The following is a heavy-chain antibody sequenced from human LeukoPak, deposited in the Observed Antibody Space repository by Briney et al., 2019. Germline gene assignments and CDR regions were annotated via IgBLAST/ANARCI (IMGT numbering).Heavy chain of an antibody. Sequence: SETLSLTCAVYGGSFSGYYWSWIRQPPGKGLEWIGEINHSGSTNYNPSLKSRVTISVDTSKNQFSLKLSSVTAADTAVYYCARCGYNCYGMDVWGQGTTVTVSS. V-gene: IGHV4-34*01. D-gene: IGHD5-24*01. CDR2: INHSGST. J-gene: IGHJ6*02. CDR1: GGSFSGYY. CDR3: ARCGYNCYGMDV.